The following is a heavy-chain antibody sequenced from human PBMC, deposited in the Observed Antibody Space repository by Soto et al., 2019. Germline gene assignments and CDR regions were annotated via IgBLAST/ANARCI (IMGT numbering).Heavy chain of an antibody. CDR3: ARQTVDIVVVPAAKTDYYGMDV. V-gene: IGHV1-69*13. D-gene: IGHD2-2*01. CDR1: GGTFSSYA. CDR2: TIPIFGTA. Sequence: SVKVSCKASGGTFSSYAISWVRQAPGQGLEWMGGTIPIFGTANYAQKFQGRVTITADESTSTAYMELSSLRSEDTAVYYCARQTVDIVVVPAAKTDYYGMDVWGQGTTVTVSS. J-gene: IGHJ6*02.